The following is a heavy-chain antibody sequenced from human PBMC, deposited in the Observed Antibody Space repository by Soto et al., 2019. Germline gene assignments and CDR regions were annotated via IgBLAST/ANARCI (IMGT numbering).Heavy chain of an antibody. CDR2: INPNSGGT. CDR1: GYTFTGYY. D-gene: IGHD6-13*01. V-gene: IGHV1-2*04. Sequence: QVQLVKSGAEVKKPGASVKVSCKASGYTFTGYYMHWVRQAPGQGLEWMGWINPNSGGTNYAQKFQGWVTITRDTSISTAYMELSRLRSDDPAVYYCARAGSSWYPGAAGSFDYWGQGTLVTVSS. J-gene: IGHJ4*02. CDR3: ARAGSSWYPGAAGSFDY.